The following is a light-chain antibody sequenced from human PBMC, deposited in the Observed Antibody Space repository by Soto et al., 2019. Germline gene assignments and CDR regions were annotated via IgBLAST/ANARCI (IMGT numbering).Light chain of an antibody. CDR2: DAS. CDR3: QQRSNWPPVT. Sequence: EIVLTQSPGTLSFSPGDIATISCRASQSVSSNLAWYQQKPGQAPRLLIYDASSRATGIPDRFSGGGSGTDFTLTISSLEPEDFAVYYCQQRSNWPPVTFGPGTKVDIK. CDR1: QSVSSN. J-gene: IGKJ3*01. V-gene: IGKV3-11*01.